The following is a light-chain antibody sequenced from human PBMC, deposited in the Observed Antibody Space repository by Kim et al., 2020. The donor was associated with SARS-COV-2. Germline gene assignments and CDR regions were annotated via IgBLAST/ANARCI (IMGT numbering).Light chain of an antibody. V-gene: IGLV1-44*01. Sequence: QSVLTRPPSASGTPGQRVTISCSGSSSNIGSNTVNWYQQLPGTDPKLLIYSNNQRPSGVPDRFSVSKSGTSASLAISGRQPEDEADYYCAAWDDSLNGYVFGTGTKVNVL. CDR3: AAWDDSLNGYV. CDR1: SSNIGSNT. CDR2: SNN. J-gene: IGLJ1*01.